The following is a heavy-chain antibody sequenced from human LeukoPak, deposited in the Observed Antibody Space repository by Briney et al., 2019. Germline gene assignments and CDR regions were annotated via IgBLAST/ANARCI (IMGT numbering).Heavy chain of an antibody. CDR2: IYYRGST. J-gene: IGHJ6*03. D-gene: IGHD3-10*01. CDR3: ARVLHGSGSLYYYYYYMDV. CDR1: GGSISSYY. V-gene: IGHV4-59*01. Sequence: SETLSLTCTVSGGSISSYYWSWIRQPPGKGLEWIGYIYYRGSTKYNPSLKSRVTISVDKSKNQFSLKLSSVTAADTAVYYCARVLHGSGSLYYYYYYMDVWGKGATVTISS.